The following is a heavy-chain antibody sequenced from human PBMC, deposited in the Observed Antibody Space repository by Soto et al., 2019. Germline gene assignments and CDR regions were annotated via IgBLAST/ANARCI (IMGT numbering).Heavy chain of an antibody. Sequence: QLQLQESGPGLVKPSETLSLTCTVSGGSISSSSYYWGWIRQPPGKGLEWIGSIYYSGSTYYNPSLQSRVTISVDTAKNQFSLKLSSVTAADTAVYYCARHDSSGWRRWWVDYWGQGTLVTVSS. J-gene: IGHJ4*02. CDR3: ARHDSSGWRRWWVDY. CDR2: IYYSGST. CDR1: GGSISSSSYY. V-gene: IGHV4-39*01. D-gene: IGHD6-19*01.